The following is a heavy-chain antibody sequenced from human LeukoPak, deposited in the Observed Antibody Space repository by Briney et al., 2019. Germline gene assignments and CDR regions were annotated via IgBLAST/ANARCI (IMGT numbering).Heavy chain of an antibody. CDR1: GGSISSGGYY. V-gene: IGHV4-30-2*01. CDR2: IYHSGST. CDR3: ARSRSYSSSLFDY. J-gene: IGHJ4*02. D-gene: IGHD6-6*01. Sequence: SSETLSFTCTVSGGSISSGGYYWSWIRQPPGKGLEWIGYIYHSGSTYYNPSLKSRVTISVDRSKNQFSLKLSSVTAADTAVYYCARSRSYSSSLFDYWGQGTLVTVSS.